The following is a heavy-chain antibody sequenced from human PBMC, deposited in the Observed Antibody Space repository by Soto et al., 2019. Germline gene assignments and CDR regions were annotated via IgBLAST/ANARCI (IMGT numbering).Heavy chain of an antibody. V-gene: IGHV1-2*04. CDR3: ARELGLYYYGSGSYYNQKDYYNYGMDV. J-gene: IGHJ6*02. CDR1: GYTFTGYY. D-gene: IGHD3-10*01. Sequence: ASVKVSCKASGYTFTGYYMHWVRQAPGQGLEWMGWINPNSGGTNYAQKFQGWVTMTRDTSISTAYMELSRLRSDDTAVYYCARELGLYYYGSGSYYNQKDYYNYGMDVWGQGTTVTVSS. CDR2: INPNSGGT.